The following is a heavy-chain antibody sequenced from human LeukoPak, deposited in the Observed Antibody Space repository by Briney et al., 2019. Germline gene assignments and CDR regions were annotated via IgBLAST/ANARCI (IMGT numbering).Heavy chain of an antibody. J-gene: IGHJ3*02. CDR2: IVVGSGNT. CDR1: GFTFTSSA. CDR3: AVEPGYSSGWYHPGI. Sequence: ASVKVSCKASGFTFTSSAMQWVRQARGQRLEWIGWIVVGSGNTNYAQKFQERVTITRDMSTSTAYMELSSLRSEDTAVYYCAVEPGYSSGWYHPGIWGQGTMVTVSS. V-gene: IGHV1-58*02. D-gene: IGHD6-19*01.